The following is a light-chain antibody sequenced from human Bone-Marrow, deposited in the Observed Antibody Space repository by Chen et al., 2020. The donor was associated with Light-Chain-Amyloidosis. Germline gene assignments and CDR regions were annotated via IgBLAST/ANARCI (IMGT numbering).Light chain of an antibody. CDR3: SSYTITNTLV. J-gene: IGLJ1*01. CDR2: EVT. V-gene: IGLV2-14*01. Sequence: QSALTQPASVSGSPGQSITISCTGTSSDVGGDNHVSWYQQHPDKAPKLTIYEVTNRPSWVPDLFSGSKSDNTASLTISGLQTEDEADYFCSSYTITNTLVFGSGTRVTVL. CDR1: SSDVGGDNH.